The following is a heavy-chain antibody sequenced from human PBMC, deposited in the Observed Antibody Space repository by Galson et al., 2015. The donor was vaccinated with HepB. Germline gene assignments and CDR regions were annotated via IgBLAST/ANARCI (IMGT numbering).Heavy chain of an antibody. CDR2: ISAYNGNT. J-gene: IGHJ6*02. Sequence: SVKVSCKASGYTFTSYGISWVRQAPGQGLEWMGWISAYNGNTNYAQKLQGRVTMTTDTSTSTAYMELRSLRSDDTAVYYCARDDPRGSPVRGFWSGYYGPYYYYYGMDVWGQGTTVTVSS. CDR3: ARDDPRGSPVRGFWSGYYGPYYYYYGMDV. CDR1: GYTFTSYG. D-gene: IGHD3-3*01. V-gene: IGHV1-18*04.